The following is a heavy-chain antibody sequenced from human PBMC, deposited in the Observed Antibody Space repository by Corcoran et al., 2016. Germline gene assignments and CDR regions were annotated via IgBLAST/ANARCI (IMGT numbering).Heavy chain of an antibody. CDR1: GFTFSNAW. Sequence: EVQLVESGGGLVKPGGSLRLSCAASGFTFSNAWMNWVRQAPGKGLEWVGRIKSKTDGGTTDYAAPVKGRFTISRDDSKNTLYLQMNSLKTEDTAVYYCTTVDDDYWGGYSADQFDYWGQGTMVTVSA. D-gene: IGHD3-3*01. V-gene: IGHV3-15*07. CDR3: TTVDDDYWGGYSADQFDY. J-gene: IGHJ4*02. CDR2: IKSKTDGGTT.